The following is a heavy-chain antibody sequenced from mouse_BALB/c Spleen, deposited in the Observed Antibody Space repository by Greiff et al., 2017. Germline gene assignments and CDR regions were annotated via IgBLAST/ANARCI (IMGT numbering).Heavy chain of an antibody. CDR1: GFTFSSFG. CDR2: ISSGSSTI. Sequence: EVQVVESGGGLVQPGGSRKLSCAASGFTFSSFGMHWVRQAPEKGLEWVAYISSGSSTIYYADTVKGRFTISRDNPKNTLFLQMTSLRSEDTAMYYCARLTFSLWYFDVWGAGTTVTVSS. V-gene: IGHV5-17*02. D-gene: IGHD2-13*01. J-gene: IGHJ1*01. CDR3: ARLTFSLWYFDV.